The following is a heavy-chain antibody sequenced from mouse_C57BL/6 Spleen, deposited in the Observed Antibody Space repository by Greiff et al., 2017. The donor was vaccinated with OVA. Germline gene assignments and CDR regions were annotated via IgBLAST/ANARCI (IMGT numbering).Heavy chain of an antibody. CDR1: GFTFSSYA. J-gene: IGHJ4*01. CDR2: ISDGGSYT. CDR3: ARDRAYDGYYAYAMDY. D-gene: IGHD2-3*01. V-gene: IGHV5-4*01. Sequence: EVKLVESGGGLVKSGGSLKLSCAASGFTFSSYAMSWVRQTPEKRLEWVATISDGGSYTYYPDNVKGRFTISRDNAKNNLYLQMSHLKSEDTAMYYCARDRAYDGYYAYAMDYWGQGTSVTVSS.